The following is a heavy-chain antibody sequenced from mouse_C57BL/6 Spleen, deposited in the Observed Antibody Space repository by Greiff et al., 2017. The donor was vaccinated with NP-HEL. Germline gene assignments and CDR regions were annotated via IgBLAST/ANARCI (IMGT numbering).Heavy chain of an antibody. CDR3: ARGDYGSSYYYAMDY. Sequence: EVQLQQSGPELVKPGASVKISCKASGYSFTDYNMNWVKQSNGKSLEWIGVINPNYGTTSYNQKFKGKATLTVDQSSSTAYMQLNSLTSEDSAVYDGARGDYGSSYYYAMDYWGQGTSVTVSS. CDR2: INPNYGTT. V-gene: IGHV1-39*01. D-gene: IGHD1-1*01. CDR1: GYSFTDYN. J-gene: IGHJ4*01.